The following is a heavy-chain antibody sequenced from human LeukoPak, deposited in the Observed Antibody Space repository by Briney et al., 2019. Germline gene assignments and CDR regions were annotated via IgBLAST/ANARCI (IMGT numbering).Heavy chain of an antibody. Sequence: ASVTVSCKASGYTFTSYGISWVRQAPGQGLEWMGWISAYNGNTNYAQKLQGRVTMTTDTSTSTAYMELRSLRSDDTAVYYCARDIGITIFGVVQPFDYWGQGTLVTVSS. V-gene: IGHV1-18*01. D-gene: IGHD3-3*01. CDR2: ISAYNGNT. CDR3: ARDIGITIFGVVQPFDY. J-gene: IGHJ4*02. CDR1: GYTFTSYG.